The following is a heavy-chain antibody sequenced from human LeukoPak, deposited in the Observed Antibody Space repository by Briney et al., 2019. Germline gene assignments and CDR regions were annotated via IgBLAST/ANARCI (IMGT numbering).Heavy chain of an antibody. V-gene: IGHV1-69*04. D-gene: IGHD3-10*01. J-gene: IGHJ4*02. Sequence: SVKVSCKASGCTFSSYAISWVRQAPGQGLEWMGRIIPILGIANYAQKFQGRVTITADKSTSTAYMELSSLRSEDTAVYYCASAYGSGSYFANEYRYFDYWGQGTLVTVSS. CDR2: IIPILGIA. CDR1: GCTFSSYA. CDR3: ASAYGSGSYFANEYRYFDY.